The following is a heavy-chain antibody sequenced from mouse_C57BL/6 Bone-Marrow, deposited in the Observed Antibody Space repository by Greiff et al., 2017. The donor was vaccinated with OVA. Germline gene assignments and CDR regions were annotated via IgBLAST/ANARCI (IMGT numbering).Heavy chain of an antibody. Sequence: QVQLKESGAELVRPGTSVKVSCKASGYAFTNYMIEWVKQRPGQGLEWIGVINPGSGGTNYNEKFKGKATLTADKSSSTAYMQLSSLTSEDSAVYFCARRNYYGSTNYYAMDYWGQGTSVTVSS. CDR2: INPGSGGT. J-gene: IGHJ4*01. V-gene: IGHV1-54*01. D-gene: IGHD1-1*01. CDR1: GYAFTNYM. CDR3: ARRNYYGSTNYYAMDY.